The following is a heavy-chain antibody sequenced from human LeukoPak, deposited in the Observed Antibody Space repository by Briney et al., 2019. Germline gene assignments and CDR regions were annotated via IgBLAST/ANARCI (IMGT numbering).Heavy chain of an antibody. J-gene: IGHJ4*02. CDR2: INHSGST. CDR1: GGSFSGYY. Sequence: PSETLSLTCAVYGGSFSGYYWSWIRQPPGKGLEWIGEINHSGSTNYNPSLKSRVTISVDTSKNQFPLKLSSVTAADTAVYYCARGAASSRYYFDYWGQGTLVTVSS. CDR3: ARGAASSRYYFDY. V-gene: IGHV4-34*01. D-gene: IGHD6-13*01.